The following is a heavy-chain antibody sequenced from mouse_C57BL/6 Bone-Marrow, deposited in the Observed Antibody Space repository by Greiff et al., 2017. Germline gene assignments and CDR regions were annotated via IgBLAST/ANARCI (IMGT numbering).Heavy chain of an antibody. V-gene: IGHV1-59*01. CDR2: IDPSDSST. Sequence: VQLQQSGAELVRPGTSVTLSCKASGYTFTSYWMHWVKQRPGQGLEWIGVIDPSDSSTNYNQKFKGTATLTVDTSSSTAYMQLSSLTSEDSAGYYCSSTRSTMVTKGMDYWGQGTSVTVSS. CDR3: SSTRSTMVTKGMDY. CDR1: GYTFTSYW. D-gene: IGHD2-2*01. J-gene: IGHJ4*01.